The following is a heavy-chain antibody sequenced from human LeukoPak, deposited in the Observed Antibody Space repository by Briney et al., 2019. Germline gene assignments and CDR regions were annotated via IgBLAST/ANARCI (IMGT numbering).Heavy chain of an antibody. CDR3: ARDRSGYGDYGMDV. CDR1: GYTFTGYY. D-gene: IGHD5-18*01. J-gene: IGHJ6*02. Sequence: ASVKVSCKASGYTFTGYYMHWVRQAPGQGLEWMGWINPNSGGTNYAQKFQGWVTMTRDTSISTAYMELSRLRSDDTAVYYCARDRSGYGDYGMDVWGQGTTVTVSS. V-gene: IGHV1-2*04. CDR2: INPNSGGT.